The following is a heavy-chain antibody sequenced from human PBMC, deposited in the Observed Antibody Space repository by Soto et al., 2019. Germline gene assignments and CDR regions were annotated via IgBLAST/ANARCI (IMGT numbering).Heavy chain of an antibody. CDR1: GGTFSSYA. CDR2: IIPIFGTA. V-gene: IGHV1-69*13. J-gene: IGHJ4*02. Sequence: GASVKVSCKASGGTFSSYATSWVRQAPGQGLEWMGGIIPIFGTANYAQKFQGRVTITADESTSTAYMELSSLRSEDTAVYYCAGAMIVVARSPFFYWGQGTLVTVSS. D-gene: IGHD3-22*01. CDR3: AGAMIVVARSPFFY.